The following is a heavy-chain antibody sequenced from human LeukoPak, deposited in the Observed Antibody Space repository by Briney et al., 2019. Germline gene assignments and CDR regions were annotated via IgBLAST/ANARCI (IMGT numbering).Heavy chain of an antibody. Sequence: PGGSLRLSCAASGFPFSSYGMYWVRQTPDKGLQWVAYLRKDATYSNYADSVRGRFTISRDNSKNTLDLQMSSLRVEDTAVYYCARDGAFRIYDYWGQGTLVTVSS. CDR3: ARDGAFRIYDY. D-gene: IGHD3-3*02. V-gene: IGHV3-30*02. CDR2: LRKDATYS. CDR1: GFPFSSYG. J-gene: IGHJ4*02.